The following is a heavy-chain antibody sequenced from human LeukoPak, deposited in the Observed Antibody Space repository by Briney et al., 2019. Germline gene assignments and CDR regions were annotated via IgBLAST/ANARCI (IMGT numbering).Heavy chain of an antibody. J-gene: IGHJ4*02. V-gene: IGHV3-11*01. CDR3: ARDSSMIVVVDY. CDR2: ISSSGSTI. D-gene: IGHD3-22*01. CDR1: GFTFSDYY. Sequence: GGSLRLSCAASGFTFSDYYMNWIRQAPGKGLEWVSYISSSGSTIYYADSVKGRFTISRDNAKNSLYLQMNSLRAEDTAVYYCARDSSMIVVVDYWGQGTLVTVSS.